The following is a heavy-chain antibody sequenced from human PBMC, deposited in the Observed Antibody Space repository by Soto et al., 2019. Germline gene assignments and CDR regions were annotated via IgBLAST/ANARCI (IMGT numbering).Heavy chain of an antibody. CDR1: GFNVSKTH. D-gene: IGHD3-10*01. Sequence: EVQLVESGGDLVQPGGSLRLSCAASGFNVSKTHMNWARQAPGKGLEWVSIIYAGGEAYYAESVKGRFTVSRHNSKNTLYIQMNSLRAEDTAVYYCTREQDGSSWFAMDAWGQGTTVSVSS. J-gene: IGHJ6*02. CDR3: TREQDGSSWFAMDA. V-gene: IGHV3-53*04. CDR2: IYAGGEA.